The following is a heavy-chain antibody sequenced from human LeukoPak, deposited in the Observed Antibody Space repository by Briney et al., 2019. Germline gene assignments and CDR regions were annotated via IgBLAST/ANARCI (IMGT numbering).Heavy chain of an antibody. J-gene: IGHJ4*02. CDR3: ARDRSTDAISEF. D-gene: IGHD1-1*01. Sequence: GSLRLSCAASGFNFMTYTLSWVRQAPGKRPEWLSSITAGEGATYYADSVRGRFTISRDYSRNTVYLHLSGLRAEDTAVYYCARDRSTDAISEFWGQGTLVAVSS. CDR2: ITAGEGAT. V-gene: IGHV3-23*01. CDR1: GFNFMTYT.